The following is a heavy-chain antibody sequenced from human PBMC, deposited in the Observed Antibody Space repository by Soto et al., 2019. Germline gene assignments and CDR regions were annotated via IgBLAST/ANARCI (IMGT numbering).Heavy chain of an antibody. CDR1: GGSISSYY. Sequence: SETLSLTCTVSGGSISSYYWSWIRQPPGKGLEWIGYIYYSGSTNYNPSLKSRVTISVDTSKNQFSLKLSFVTAADTAVYYCARDLKYYYGMDVWGQGTTVTVSS. CDR3: ARDLKYYYGMDV. V-gene: IGHV4-59*01. CDR2: IYYSGST. J-gene: IGHJ6*02.